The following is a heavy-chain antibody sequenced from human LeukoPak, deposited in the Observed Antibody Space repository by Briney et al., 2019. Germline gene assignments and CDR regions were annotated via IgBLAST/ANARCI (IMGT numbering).Heavy chain of an antibody. V-gene: IGHV3-23*01. CDR3: ARDRDY. CDR1: GFSFSSNA. J-gene: IGHJ4*02. Sequence: GGSLRLSCAASGFSFSSNAMSWARQAPGKGLEWVSSISGSDDRTYYADSVRGRFTISRDNSKNTLYLQLNSLRAEDTAVYYCARDRDYWGQGTLVTVSS. CDR2: ISGSDDRT.